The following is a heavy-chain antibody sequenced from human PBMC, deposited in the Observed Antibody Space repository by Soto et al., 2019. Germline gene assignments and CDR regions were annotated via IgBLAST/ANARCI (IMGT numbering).Heavy chain of an antibody. Sequence: PGGSLRLSCAASGFTFSSYSMNWVRQAPGKGLEWVSSISSSSSYIYYADSVKGRFTISRDNAKNSLYLQMNSLRAEDTAVYYCARDRTLWFGELLNYYYYGMDVWGQGTTVTVSS. V-gene: IGHV3-21*01. J-gene: IGHJ6*02. CDR3: ARDRTLWFGELLNYYYYGMDV. CDR1: GFTFSSYS. D-gene: IGHD3-10*01. CDR2: ISSSSSYI.